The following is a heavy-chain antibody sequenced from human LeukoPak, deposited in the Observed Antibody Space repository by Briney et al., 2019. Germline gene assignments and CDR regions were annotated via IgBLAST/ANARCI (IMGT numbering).Heavy chain of an antibody. CDR2: IYHSGST. CDR3: ARDPLYCSSTSCYTTNFDY. CDR1: GVSISSGGYS. V-gene: IGHV4-30-2*01. J-gene: IGHJ4*02. D-gene: IGHD2-2*02. Sequence: SETLSLTCAVSGVSISSGGYSWSWIRQPPGKGLEWIGYIYHSGSTYYNPSLKSRVTISVDTSKNQFSLKLSSVTAADTAVYYCARDPLYCSSTSCYTTNFDYWGQGTLVTVSS.